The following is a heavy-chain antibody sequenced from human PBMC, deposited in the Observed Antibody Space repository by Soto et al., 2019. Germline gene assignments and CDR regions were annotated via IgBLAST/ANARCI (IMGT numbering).Heavy chain of an antibody. CDR1: GGSFSGYY. D-gene: IGHD6-19*01. J-gene: IGHJ3*02. CDR2: INHSGST. V-gene: IGHV4-34*01. Sequence: PSETLSLTCAVYGGSFSGYYWTWIRQPPGKGLEWIGEINHSGSTNCNPSLKSRVTISVDTSKNQFSLRLNSVTAADTAVYYCARVVTSGWRHDAFDIWGQGTMVTVSS. CDR3: ARVVTSGWRHDAFDI.